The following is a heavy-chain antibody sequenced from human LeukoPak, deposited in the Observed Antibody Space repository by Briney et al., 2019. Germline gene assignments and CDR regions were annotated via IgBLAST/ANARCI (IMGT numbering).Heavy chain of an antibody. V-gene: IGHV3-11*01. Sequence: GGSLRLSCAASGFTFSDYYMSWIRQAPGKGLEWVSYISSSGSTIYYADSVKGRFTISRDNAKNSLYLQMNSLRAEDTALYYCARADYGDYPGGYYYYYMDVWGKGTTVTVSS. CDR2: ISSSGSTI. D-gene: IGHD4-17*01. CDR1: GFTFSDYY. J-gene: IGHJ6*03. CDR3: ARADYGDYPGGYYYYYMDV.